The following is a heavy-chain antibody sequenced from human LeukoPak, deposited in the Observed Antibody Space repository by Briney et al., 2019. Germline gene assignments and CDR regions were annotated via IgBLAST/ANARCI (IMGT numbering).Heavy chain of an antibody. J-gene: IGHJ4*02. CDR3: ARRGRQQLVKSFDY. V-gene: IGHV4-39*07. CDR1: GGSIGSTNYY. CDR2: INHSGST. Sequence: SETLSLTCTVSGGSIGSTNYYWGWIRQPPGKGLEWIGEINHSGSTNYNPSLKSRVTISVDTSKNQFSLKLSSVTAADTAVYYCARRGRQQLVKSFDYWGQGTLVTVSS. D-gene: IGHD6-13*01.